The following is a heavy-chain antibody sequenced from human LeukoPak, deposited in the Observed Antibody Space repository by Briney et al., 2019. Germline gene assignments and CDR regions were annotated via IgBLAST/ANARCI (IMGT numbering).Heavy chain of an antibody. Sequence: SETLSLTCAVYGGSFSGYYWSWIRQPPGKGLEWIGEINHSGSTNYNPSLKSRVTISVDTSKNQFSLMLSSVTAADPAVYYCARRWFGELYYFDYWGQGTLVTVSS. J-gene: IGHJ4*02. D-gene: IGHD3-10*01. CDR2: INHSGST. CDR1: GGSFSGYY. V-gene: IGHV4-34*01. CDR3: ARRWFGELYYFDY.